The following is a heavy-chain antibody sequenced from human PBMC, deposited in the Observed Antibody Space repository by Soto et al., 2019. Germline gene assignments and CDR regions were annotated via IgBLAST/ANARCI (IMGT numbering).Heavy chain of an antibody. Sequence: VQLVESGGGVVQPGRSLRLSCAASGFTFSDYAMHWVRQAPGKGLEWVAVVSHDGRNTHYADSVKGRFTISRDSSKNAASLAMPSLRGEATAVYYCAKGGRQWLVRSDFDSWGKGAVVTVSS. J-gene: IGHJ4*02. CDR3: AKGGRQWLVRSDFDS. D-gene: IGHD6-19*01. CDR1: GFTFSDYA. CDR2: VSHDGRNT. V-gene: IGHV3-30*18.